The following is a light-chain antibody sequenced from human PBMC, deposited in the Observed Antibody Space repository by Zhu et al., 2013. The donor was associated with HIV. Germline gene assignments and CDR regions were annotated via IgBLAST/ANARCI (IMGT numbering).Light chain of an antibody. V-gene: IGLV2-23*02. CDR1: RDDVGRNDL. J-gene: IGLJ1*01. CDR2: EVN. CDR3: CAYTKSTILFV. Sequence: QSAPTQPASVPGSPGQSITISCTGTRDDVGRNDLVSWYQQYPGKAPKVVIFEVNKRASGVPHRFSGSKSGNTASLTISGLQAEDEAEYFCCAYTKSTILFVFGSGTTVTVL.